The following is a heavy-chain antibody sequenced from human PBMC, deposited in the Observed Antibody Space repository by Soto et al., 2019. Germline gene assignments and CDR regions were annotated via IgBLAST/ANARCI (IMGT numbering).Heavy chain of an antibody. CDR3: ARRVTSRGVPDY. Sequence: QVQLQQWGAGLLKPSETLSLTCAVYGGSFSGYYWSWIRQPPGKGLEWIGEINHSGSTNYNPSLKSRVTISVDTSKNQFSLKLSSVTAADTAVYYCARRVTSRGVPDYWGQGTLVTVSS. CDR2: INHSGST. D-gene: IGHD2-8*01. V-gene: IGHV4-34*01. J-gene: IGHJ4*02. CDR1: GGSFSGYY.